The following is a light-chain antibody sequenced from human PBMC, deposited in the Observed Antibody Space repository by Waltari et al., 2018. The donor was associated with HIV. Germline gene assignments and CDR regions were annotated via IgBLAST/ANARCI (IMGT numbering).Light chain of an antibody. J-gene: IGKJ3*01. CDR1: QSVLYNSNNKNH. CDR3: QQYYSIPFT. V-gene: IGKV4-1*01. CDR2: WAS. Sequence: DIVLTQSPDSLAVSLGERATINCKSSQSVLYNSNNKNHLAWYQQKPGQPPKLLIYWASARESGVPDRFSGRGSVTDFTLTISSLQAEDVAVYYCQQYYSIPFTFGPGTKVDVK.